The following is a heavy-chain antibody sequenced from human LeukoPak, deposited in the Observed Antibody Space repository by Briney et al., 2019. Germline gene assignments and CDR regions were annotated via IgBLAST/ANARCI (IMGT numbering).Heavy chain of an antibody. Sequence: ASVKVSCKASGYTFTGYYMHWVRQAPGQGLEWMGWINPNSGGTNYAQKFQGRVTMTRDTSISTAYMELSRLRSDDTAVYYCARDCSPRRYYDFRSGEDAFDIWGQGTMVTVSS. J-gene: IGHJ3*02. D-gene: IGHD3-3*01. CDR3: ARDCSPRRYYDFRSGEDAFDI. CDR1: GYTFTGYY. CDR2: INPNSGGT. V-gene: IGHV1-2*02.